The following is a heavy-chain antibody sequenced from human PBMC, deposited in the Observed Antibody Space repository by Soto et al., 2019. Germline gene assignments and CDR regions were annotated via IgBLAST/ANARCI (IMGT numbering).Heavy chain of an antibody. CDR2: IDPSGGST. J-gene: IGHJ6*02. V-gene: IGHV1-46*01. CDR1: GYNFGSYH. Sequence: VKVSCKAFGYNFGSYHMHGVRQAPGQGLEWMGIIDPSGGSTSYAQKFQGRVTMTRDTSSTTVYMDLDSLRSEDTAVYYFARATIPAAGIYVLDVWGQGTTVTVSS. CDR3: ARATIPAAGIYVLDV. D-gene: IGHD6-13*01.